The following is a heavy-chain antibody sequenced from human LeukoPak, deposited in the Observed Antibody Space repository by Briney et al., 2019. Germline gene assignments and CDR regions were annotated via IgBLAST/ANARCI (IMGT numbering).Heavy chain of an antibody. CDR1: GYTFSAFY. CDR2: INPDSGGS. J-gene: IGHJ4*02. Sequence: GSSVKVSCKTSGYTFSAFYMHWLRQAPRRGPEWMGWINPDSGGSEYGQKFQGRVTFTSDTSSTTIYMEVRSLKSDDTAVYYCARDMTGGIWARATSFDHWGQGTLATVSS. D-gene: IGHD1-14*01. CDR3: ARDMTGGIWARATSFDH. V-gene: IGHV1-2*02.